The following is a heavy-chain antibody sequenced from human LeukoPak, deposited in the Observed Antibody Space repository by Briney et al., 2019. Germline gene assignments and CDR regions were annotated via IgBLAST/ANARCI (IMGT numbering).Heavy chain of an antibody. CDR1: GFTFSSYW. CDR2: INSDGSST. J-gene: IGHJ4*02. D-gene: IGHD2-8*02. CDR3: ARDQRGYWPID. Sequence: GRSLRLSCAASGFTFSSYWMHWVRQAPGKGLVWVSRINSDGSSTSYADSVKGRFTISRDNAKNTLYLQMNSLRAEDTAVYYCARDQRGYWPIDWGQGTLVTVSS. V-gene: IGHV3-74*01.